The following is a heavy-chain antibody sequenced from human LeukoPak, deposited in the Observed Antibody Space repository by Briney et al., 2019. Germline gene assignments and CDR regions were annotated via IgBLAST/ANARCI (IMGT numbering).Heavy chain of an antibody. D-gene: IGHD6-19*01. J-gene: IGHJ4*02. CDR1: GFTFSSYS. CDR2: ISSSSSYV. Sequence: GGSLRLSCAASGFTFSSYSMNWVRQAPGKGLEWVSSISSSSSYVYYADSVKGRFTISRDNAKNSLYLQMNSLRAEDTAVYYCARDVSGWYSAYWGQGTLVTVSS. CDR3: ARDVSGWYSAY. V-gene: IGHV3-21*01.